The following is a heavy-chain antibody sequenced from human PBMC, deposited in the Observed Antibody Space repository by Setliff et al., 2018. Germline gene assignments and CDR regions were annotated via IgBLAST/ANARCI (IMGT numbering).Heavy chain of an antibody. CDR2: VYYSGST. V-gene: IGHV4-38-2*01. CDR1: DFSVSSVYY. Sequence: SETLSLTCAVSDFSVSSVYYWGWIRQPPGKGPEWIANVYYSGSTYYNPSLESRVTMSVDTSKSQFSLNLYSVTAADTAVYYCARTSTGRYFDLWGRGTLVTVSS. J-gene: IGHJ2*01. D-gene: IGHD2-2*01. CDR3: ARTSTGRYFDL.